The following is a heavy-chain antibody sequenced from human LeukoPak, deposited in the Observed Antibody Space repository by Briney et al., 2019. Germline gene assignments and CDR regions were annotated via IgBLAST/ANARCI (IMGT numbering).Heavy chain of an antibody. D-gene: IGHD3-9*01. V-gene: IGHV2-5*02. CDR2: IYWDDDK. J-gene: IGHJ4*02. CDR3: AHSRIRYFDWLLYPYYFDY. CDR1: GFSLSTRGVG. Sequence: SGPTLVKPTQTLTLTCTFSGFSLSTRGVGVGWIRQPPGKALEWLALIYWDDDKRYSPSLKSRLTITKDTSKNQVVPTMTNMDPVDTATYYCAHSRIRYFDWLLYPYYFDYWGQGTLVTASS.